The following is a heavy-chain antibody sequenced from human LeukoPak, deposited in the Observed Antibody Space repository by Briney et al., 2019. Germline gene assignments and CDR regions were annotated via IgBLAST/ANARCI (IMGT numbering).Heavy chain of an antibody. J-gene: IGHJ6*03. CDR2: MNPSSGNT. V-gene: IGHV1-8*03. D-gene: IGHD2-2*01. Sequence: GASVKVSCKASGYTFTSYDINWVRQATGQGLEWMGWMNPSSGNTGYAQKFQGRVTITRNTSISTAYMELSSLRSEDTAVYYCARGLYCSSTSCQHYYYYYYMDVWGKGTTVTVSS. CDR1: GYTFTSYD. CDR3: ARGLYCSSTSCQHYYYYYYMDV.